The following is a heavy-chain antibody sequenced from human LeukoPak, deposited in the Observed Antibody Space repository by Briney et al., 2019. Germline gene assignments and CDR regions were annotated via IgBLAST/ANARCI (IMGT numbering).Heavy chain of an antibody. V-gene: IGHV4-59*08. J-gene: IGHJ4*02. CDR2: INYSGTT. Sequence: SETLSLTCTVSGGSISSYYWSWIRQPPGKGLEWIASINYSGTTYYNPSLKSRITISVDTSKNQFSLKLSSVTAADTAVYYCARQGRTGAVAGIPYFDYWGQGTLVTVSS. CDR3: ARQGRTGAVAGIPYFDY. CDR1: GGSISSYY. D-gene: IGHD6-19*01.